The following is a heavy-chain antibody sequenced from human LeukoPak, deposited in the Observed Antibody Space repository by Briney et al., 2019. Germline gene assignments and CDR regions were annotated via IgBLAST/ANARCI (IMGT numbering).Heavy chain of an antibody. J-gene: IGHJ4*02. CDR3: ARSLGSSSVAGDFDY. D-gene: IGHD6-6*01. V-gene: IGHV3-21*01. CDR1: GFIFNTYS. CDR2: ISSSSSYI. Sequence: GGSLRLSCAASGFIFNTYSMNWVRQAPGKGLEWVSSISSSSSYIYYADSVKGRFTISRDNARNSLYLQMNSLRAEDTAVYYCARSLGSSSVAGDFDYWGQGTLVTVSS.